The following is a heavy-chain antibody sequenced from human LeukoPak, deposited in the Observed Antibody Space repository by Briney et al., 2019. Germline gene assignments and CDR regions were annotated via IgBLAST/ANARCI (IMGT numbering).Heavy chain of an antibody. CDR1: GFTFINSG. D-gene: IGHD1-26*01. Sequence: PGGSLRLSCEASGFTFINSGMHWVRQAPGKGLEWVAVTSYDGSHKYYADSVKGRFTISRDDSKNTVSLQMNSLRTEDTAVYFCAKGGGSYGWDLQHWGQGTLVTVSS. V-gene: IGHV3-30*18. CDR2: TSYDGSHK. J-gene: IGHJ1*01. CDR3: AKGGGSYGWDLQH.